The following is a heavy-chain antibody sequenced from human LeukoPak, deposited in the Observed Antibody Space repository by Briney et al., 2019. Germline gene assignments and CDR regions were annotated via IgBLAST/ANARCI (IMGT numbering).Heavy chain of an antibody. V-gene: IGHV1-8*01. CDR1: GYTFTSYD. CDR2: MNPNSGNT. J-gene: IGHJ4*02. CDR3: ARAADY. Sequence: ASVKVSCKTSGYTFTSYDINWVRQAPGQGLEWMGWMNPNSGNTGYVQRFQGRVTMTRDTSTSTVYMELSSLRSEDTAVYYCARAADYWGRGTLVTVSS.